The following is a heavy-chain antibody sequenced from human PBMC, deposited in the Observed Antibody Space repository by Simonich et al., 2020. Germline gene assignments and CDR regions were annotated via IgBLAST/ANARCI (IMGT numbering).Heavy chain of an antibody. CDR3: ARNRLDY. CDR1: GFTFSSYW. V-gene: IGHV3-74*01. J-gene: IGHJ4*02. Sequence: EVQLVESGGGLVQPGGSLRLSCAASGFTFSSYWMHWVRQAPGKGVVRGQQIKSDGSRKSYADAVKGRFTISRDNAKNTLYLQMNSLRAEDTAVYYCARNRLDYWGQGTLVTVSS. CDR2: IKSDGSRK.